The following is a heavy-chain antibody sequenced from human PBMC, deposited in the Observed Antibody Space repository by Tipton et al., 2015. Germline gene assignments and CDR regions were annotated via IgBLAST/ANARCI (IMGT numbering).Heavy chain of an antibody. V-gene: IGHV4-38-2*01. Sequence: TLSLTCAVSAYSISTDYYWVWIRQPPGKGLEWIGSISHSGKTYSNPSLKSRVTISADTSKKKFSLTVTSVTAADTAVYYCACQDYDSLTRDYQTVDYWGQGTLVTVSS. CDR3: ACQDYDSLTRDYQTVDY. CDR2: ISHSGKT. J-gene: IGHJ4*02. D-gene: IGHD3-9*01. CDR1: AYSISTDYY.